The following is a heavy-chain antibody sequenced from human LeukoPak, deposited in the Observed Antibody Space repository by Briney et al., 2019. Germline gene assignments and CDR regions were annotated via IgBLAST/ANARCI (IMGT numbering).Heavy chain of an antibody. D-gene: IGHD2-2*01. Sequence: KASETLSLTCTVSGGSISSYYWSWIRQPPGKGLEWIGYIYYSGSTNYNPSLKSRVTISVDTSKNQFSLKLSSVTAADTAVYYCAREAAYCSSTSCYRGGDWFDPWGQGTLVTVSS. CDR1: GGSISSYY. J-gene: IGHJ5*02. CDR3: AREAAYCSSTSCYRGGDWFDP. CDR2: IYYSGST. V-gene: IGHV4-59*12.